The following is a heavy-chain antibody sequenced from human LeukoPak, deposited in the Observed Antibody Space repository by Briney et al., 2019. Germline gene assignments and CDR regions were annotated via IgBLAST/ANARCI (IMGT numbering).Heavy chain of an antibody. CDR1: GYSFTNYW. CDR2: IYPSDSDT. J-gene: IGHJ3*02. Sequence: PGESLKISCKGSGYSFTNYWIGWVRQMPGKGLEWLGVIYPSDSDTRYSPSFQGQVTISADKSISTAYLQWSSLKASDTAMYYCARHRFFRGGSSAGGAFDIWGQGTMVTVSS. V-gene: IGHV5-51*01. CDR3: ARHRFFRGGSSAGGAFDI. D-gene: IGHD6-6*01.